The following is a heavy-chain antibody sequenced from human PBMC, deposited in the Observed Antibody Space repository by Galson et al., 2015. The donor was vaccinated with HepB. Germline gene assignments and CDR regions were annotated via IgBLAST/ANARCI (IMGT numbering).Heavy chain of an antibody. Sequence: SLRLSCAASGFTFNSYWMTWVRQAPGRGLEWVANIRQDGSEKYYVDSVKGRFTMSRDNAKNSLYLQMNSLRVEDTAVYYCARALSYSSGTNCGLLDYWGQRTLITVAS. V-gene: IGHV3-7*03. CDR2: IRQDGSEK. CDR1: GFTFNSYW. J-gene: IGHJ4*02. CDR3: ARALSYSSGTNCGLLDY. D-gene: IGHD3-10*01.